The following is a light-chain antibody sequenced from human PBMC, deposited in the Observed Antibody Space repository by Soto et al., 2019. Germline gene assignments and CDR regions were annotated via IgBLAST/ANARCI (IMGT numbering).Light chain of an antibody. V-gene: IGKV3-15*01. CDR1: QNVVTN. CDR3: QQYNEWPLA. Sequence: ETVVTQSPATLSASPGERATLSCRASQNVVTNVAWYQQKPGQAPRLLIHDTSTRATGVPDRFSGRGDGTEFALTISSLHSEDLAVYYCQQYNEWPLAFGGGTKVEIK. CDR2: DTS. J-gene: IGKJ4*01.